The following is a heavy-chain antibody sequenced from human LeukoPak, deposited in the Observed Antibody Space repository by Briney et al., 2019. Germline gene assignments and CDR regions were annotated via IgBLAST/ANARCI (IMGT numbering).Heavy chain of an antibody. CDR2: ISSSGSTI. V-gene: IGHV3-11*01. Sequence: GGSLRLSCAASGFTFSDYYMSWIRQAPGRGLEWVSYISSSGSTIYYADSVKGRFTISRDNAKNSLYLQMNSLRAEDTAVYYCAREGSRIAVAGTPPALWGQGTLVTVSS. J-gene: IGHJ4*02. D-gene: IGHD6-19*01. CDR3: AREGSRIAVAGTPPAL. CDR1: GFTFSDYY.